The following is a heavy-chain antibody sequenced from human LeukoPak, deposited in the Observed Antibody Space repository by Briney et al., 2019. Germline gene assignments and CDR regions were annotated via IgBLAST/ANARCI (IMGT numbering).Heavy chain of an antibody. J-gene: IGHJ4*02. V-gene: IGHV3-30*18. CDR1: GFTFSSYG. D-gene: IGHD6-19*01. Sequence: GRSLRLSCAASGFTFSSYGMHWVRQAPGKGLEWVAVISYDGSNKYYADSVKGRFTISRDNSKNTLYLQMNSLRAEDTAVYYCAKGLTGIAVAGTVYWGQGTLATVSS. CDR3: AKGLTGIAVAGTVY. CDR2: ISYDGSNK.